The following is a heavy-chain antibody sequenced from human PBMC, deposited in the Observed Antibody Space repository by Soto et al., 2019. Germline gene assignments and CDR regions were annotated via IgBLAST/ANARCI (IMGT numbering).Heavy chain of an antibody. V-gene: IGHV4-59*08. CDR1: GGSISSYY. Sequence: QVQLQESGPGLVKPSETLSLTCTVSGGSISSYYWSWIRQPPGKGLEWTGYIYYSGSTNYNPSLKSRVTISVDTSKNQFSLKLSSVTAADTAVYYCARHVTVAGTYYYYYGMDVWGQGTTVTVSS. D-gene: IGHD6-19*01. CDR2: IYYSGST. CDR3: ARHVTVAGTYYYYYGMDV. J-gene: IGHJ6*02.